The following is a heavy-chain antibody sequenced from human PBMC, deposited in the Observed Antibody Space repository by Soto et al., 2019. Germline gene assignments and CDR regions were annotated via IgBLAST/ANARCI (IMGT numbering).Heavy chain of an antibody. CDR1: GFTLSDHY. CDR3: VRATYFSDSSGYTRCLDY. Sequence: VGSLRLSCAVSGFTLSDHYIDWVRQAPGKGLEWVGRSRDKPQGYSTAYAASVKGRFTTSRDESKNSAYLQMNSLKTEDTAVYYCVRATYFSDSSGYTRCLDYWGQGTLVTVS. V-gene: IGHV3-72*01. J-gene: IGHJ4*02. D-gene: IGHD3-22*01. CDR2: SRDKPQGYST.